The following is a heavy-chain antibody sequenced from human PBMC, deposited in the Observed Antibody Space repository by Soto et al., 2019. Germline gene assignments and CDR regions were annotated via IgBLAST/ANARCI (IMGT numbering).Heavy chain of an antibody. J-gene: IGHJ4*02. V-gene: IGHV3-23*01. CDR2: ISGSGGST. D-gene: IGHD3-10*01. CDR3: AKIVDGWFGELLWY. CDR1: GFPFSSYA. Sequence: PGGSLRLSCAASGFPFSSYAMSWVRQAPGKGLEWVSAISGSGGSTYYADSVKGRFTISRDNSKNTLYLQMNSLRAEDTAVYYCAKIVDGWFGELLWYWGQGTLVTVSS.